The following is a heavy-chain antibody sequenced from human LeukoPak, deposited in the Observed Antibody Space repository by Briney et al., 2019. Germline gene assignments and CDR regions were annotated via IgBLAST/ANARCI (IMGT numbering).Heavy chain of an antibody. CDR2: IYYSGST. CDR1: GGSISSYY. D-gene: IGHD6-13*01. CDR3: AGSSVRQLVLDFQH. Sequence: SETLSLTCTVSGGSISSYYWSWIRQPPGKGLEWIGYIYYSGSTNYNPSLKSRVTISVDTSKNQFSLKLSSVTAADTAVYYCAGSSVRQLVLDFQHWGQGTLVTVSS. J-gene: IGHJ1*01. V-gene: IGHV4-59*01.